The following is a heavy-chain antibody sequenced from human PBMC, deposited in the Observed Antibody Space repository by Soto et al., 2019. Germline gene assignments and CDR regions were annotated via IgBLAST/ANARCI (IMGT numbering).Heavy chain of an antibody. J-gene: IGHJ4*02. CDR1: GYTFTSYA. Sequence: GASVKVSCKASGYTFTSYAMHWVRQAPGQRLEWMGWINPGNGNTKYSQHFQGRVIIDRDTSASTAYMELSSLRSEDTAVYYCARGGYFDSSNYLAYWGLGTLVTVSS. D-gene: IGHD3-22*01. CDR2: INPGNGNT. V-gene: IGHV1-3*01. CDR3: ARGGYFDSSNYLAY.